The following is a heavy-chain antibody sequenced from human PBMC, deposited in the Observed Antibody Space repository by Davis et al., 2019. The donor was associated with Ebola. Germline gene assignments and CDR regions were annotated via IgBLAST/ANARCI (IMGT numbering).Heavy chain of an antibody. CDR2: ISGSGGST. V-gene: IGHV3-23*01. D-gene: IGHD2-15*01. J-gene: IGHJ6*02. CDR1: GFTFSSYA. CDR3: AAGGNYYGMDV. Sequence: GESLKISCAASGFTFSSYAMSWVRQAPGKGLEWVSGISGSGGSTYYADSVKGRFTISRHNSKNTLYLQMNSLRAEDTAVYYCAAGGNYYGMDVWGQGTTVTVSS.